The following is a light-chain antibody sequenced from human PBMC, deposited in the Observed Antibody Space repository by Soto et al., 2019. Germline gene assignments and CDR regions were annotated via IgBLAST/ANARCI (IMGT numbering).Light chain of an antibody. V-gene: IGLV1-40*01. CDR3: QSYDSSLSAYV. CDR1: SSNIGAHYD. CDR2: GNS. J-gene: IGLJ1*01. Sequence: QSVLAQPPSVSGAPGQTVTISCTGSSSNIGAHYDLHWYQQLPGTAPKLLLYGNSNRPSGVPDRFSGSKSGTSASLAITGLQAEDEADYYCQSYDSSLSAYVFGTGTKVTVL.